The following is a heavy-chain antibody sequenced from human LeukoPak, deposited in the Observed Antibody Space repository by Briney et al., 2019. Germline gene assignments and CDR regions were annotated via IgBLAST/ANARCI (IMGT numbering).Heavy chain of an antibody. CDR2: ITGRGGST. Sequence: GGSLRLSCAASGFTFSSYAMSWVRQAPGKGLEWVSAITGRGGSTYYADSVKGRFTISRDNSKNTLYLQMNSLRVEDTAVYFCARISYTTGWYFDYWGQGTLVPVSS. CDR3: ARISYTTGWYFDY. J-gene: IGHJ4*02. CDR1: GFTFSSYA. V-gene: IGHV3-23*01. D-gene: IGHD6-19*01.